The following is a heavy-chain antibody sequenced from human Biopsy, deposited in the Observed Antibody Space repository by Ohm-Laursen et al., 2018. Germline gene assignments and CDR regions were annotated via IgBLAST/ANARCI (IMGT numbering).Heavy chain of an antibody. V-gene: IGHV3-23*01. CDR1: GFTFSSYA. D-gene: IGHD1-1*01. J-gene: IGHJ4*02. CDR3: ARDQRGPSLLEAKLTPNYFDY. Sequence: SLRLSCAASGFTFSSYAMTWVRQAPGKGLEWVSAFSGSGGSTYYADSVKGRFTISRDNSKNTLFLQMNSLRAEDTAVYYCARDQRGPSLLEAKLTPNYFDYWGRGSLVTVSS. CDR2: FSGSGGST.